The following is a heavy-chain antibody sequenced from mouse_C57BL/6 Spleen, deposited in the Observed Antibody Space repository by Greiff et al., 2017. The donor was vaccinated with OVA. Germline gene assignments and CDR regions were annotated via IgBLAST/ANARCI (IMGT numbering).Heavy chain of an antibody. CDR3: ARRGENGNSYFDY. CDR1: GYTFTSYW. D-gene: IGHD2-1*01. CDR2: IDPSDSYT. Sequence: QVQLQQPGAELVMPGASVKLSCKASGYTFTSYWMHWVKQRPGQGLEWIGEIDPSDSYTNYNQKFKGKSTLTVDKSSSTAYMQLSSLTSEDSAVYYSARRGENGNSYFDYWGQGTTLTVSS. J-gene: IGHJ2*01. V-gene: IGHV1-69*01.